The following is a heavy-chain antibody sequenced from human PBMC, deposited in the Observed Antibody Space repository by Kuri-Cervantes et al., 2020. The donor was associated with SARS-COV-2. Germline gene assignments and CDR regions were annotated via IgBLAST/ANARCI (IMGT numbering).Heavy chain of an antibody. CDR2: SKDKANSYTT. J-gene: IGHJ4*02. Sequence: GESLKISCPGSGLSFSDHYMDWVRQAPGKGLEWVGRSKDKANSYTTQYAASVKGRFTISRDDSQNSLYLQMNSLKTDDTAVYYCVGEGHYDHSAFDYWGQGTLVTVSS. CDR1: GLSFSDHY. D-gene: IGHD3-22*01. CDR3: VGEGHYDHSAFDY. V-gene: IGHV3-72*01.